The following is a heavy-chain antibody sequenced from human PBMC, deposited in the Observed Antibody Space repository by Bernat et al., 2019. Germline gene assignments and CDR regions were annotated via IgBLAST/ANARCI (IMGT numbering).Heavy chain of an antibody. D-gene: IGHD6-25*01. J-gene: IGHJ4*03. V-gene: IGHV4-4*02. CDR1: GGSISSSNW. CDR3: ASVPSGNFAY. CDR2: IYNSGST. Sequence: QVQLQEAGPGMVKPLGTLSLTCAGSGGSISSSNWWSRVGQPPVKGLEWIGEIYNSGSTNYNPALKSRVTISVDSSNNPFSLTLGSVPAAVTPVSYCASVPSGNFAYWGQGTLVTVSS.